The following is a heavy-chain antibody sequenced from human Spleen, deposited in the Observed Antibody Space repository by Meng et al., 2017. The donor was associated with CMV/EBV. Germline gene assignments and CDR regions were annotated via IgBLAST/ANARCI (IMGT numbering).Heavy chain of an antibody. CDR3: ARGAEARRFDP. Sequence: GGSLRLSCAASGFTFSSYSMNWVRQAPGKGLEWVSYISSSSSTIYYADSVKGRFTISRDNAKNSLYLQMNSLRAEDTAVYYCARGAEARRFDPWGQGTLVTVSS. CDR2: ISSSSSTI. J-gene: IGHJ5*02. V-gene: IGHV3-48*04. D-gene: IGHD6-6*01. CDR1: GFTFSSYS.